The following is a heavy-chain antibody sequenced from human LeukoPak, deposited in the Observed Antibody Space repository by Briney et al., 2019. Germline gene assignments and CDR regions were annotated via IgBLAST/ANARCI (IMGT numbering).Heavy chain of an antibody. CDR1: GDTLKKYA. Sequence: SVKVSCKVSGDTLKKYAIDWVRQAPGQGLEWMGGFVPLFGSAKYAQRFQGRITITADESTNTLYLELRSLIFEDTAVFYCAKSTQNYPTWFEIWGPGTRVTVSS. J-gene: IGHJ5*01. D-gene: IGHD5-24*01. CDR2: FVPLFGSA. V-gene: IGHV1-69*13. CDR3: AKSTQNYPTWFEI.